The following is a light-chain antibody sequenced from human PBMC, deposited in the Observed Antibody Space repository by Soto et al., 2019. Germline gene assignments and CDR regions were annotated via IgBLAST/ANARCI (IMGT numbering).Light chain of an antibody. CDR2: EVT. CDR1: SSDVGGYNY. Sequence: QSALTQPPSASGSLGQSVTISCTGTSSDVGGYNYVSWHQQHPGKAPKLMIYEVTKRPSGVPDRFSGSKSGNTASLTVSGLPAEDEADYYCSAFAGGGQPVLVGGRTKVTVL. CDR3: SAFAGGGQPVL. J-gene: IGLJ2*01. V-gene: IGLV2-8*01.